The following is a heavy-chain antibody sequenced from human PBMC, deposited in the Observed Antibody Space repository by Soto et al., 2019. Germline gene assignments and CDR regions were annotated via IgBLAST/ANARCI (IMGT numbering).Heavy chain of an antibody. Sequence: GESLKISCEGSGCSFSNYWVGWVRLLPGKGPEWMGVIFPGDSETTYSPSFQGQVTISVDRSISTAYLQWATLKASDTAMYYCARQASSGWNNFDYWGQGTLVTVSS. D-gene: IGHD6-19*01. CDR1: GCSFSNYW. V-gene: IGHV5-51*01. CDR2: IFPGDSET. CDR3: ARQASSGWNNFDY. J-gene: IGHJ4*02.